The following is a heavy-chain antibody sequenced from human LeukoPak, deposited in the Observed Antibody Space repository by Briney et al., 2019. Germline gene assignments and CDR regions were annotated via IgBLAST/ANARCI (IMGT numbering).Heavy chain of an antibody. CDR3: ATAEGYCSSTSCSQH. CDR2: FDPEDGET. V-gene: IGHV1-24*01. CDR1: GYTLTELS. J-gene: IGHJ1*01. Sequence: SVKVSCKVSGYTLTELSMHWVRPAPGKGLEWMGGFDPEDGETIYAQKFQGRVTMTEDTSTDTAYMELSSLRSEDTAVYYCATAEGYCSSTSCSQHWGQGTLVTVSS. D-gene: IGHD2-2*01.